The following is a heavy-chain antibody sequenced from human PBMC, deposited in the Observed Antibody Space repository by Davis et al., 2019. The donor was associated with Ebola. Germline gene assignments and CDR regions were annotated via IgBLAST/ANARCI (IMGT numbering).Heavy chain of an antibody. J-gene: IGHJ4*02. CDR1: GYTFTGYY. V-gene: IGHV1-2*04. D-gene: IGHD1-26*01. CDR3: ARVGPATTTFDY. Sequence: ASVKVSCKASGYTFTGYYMHWVRQDPGQGLEWMGWINPNSGGTNYAQKFQGWVTSTTDTSISTAYMELSRLRSDDTAVYYCARVGPATTTFDYWGQGTLVTVSS. CDR2: INPNSGGT.